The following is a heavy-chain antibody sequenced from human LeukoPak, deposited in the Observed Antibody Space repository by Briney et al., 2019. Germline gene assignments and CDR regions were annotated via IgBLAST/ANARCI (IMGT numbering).Heavy chain of an antibody. CDR2: MNPNSGNT. CDR1: GYTFTSYD. D-gene: IGHD3-3*01. J-gene: IGHJ6*03. Sequence: ASVRVSCKASGYTFTSYDINWVRQAPGQGLEWMGWMNPNSGNTVYAQKFQGRVTITRNTSISTAYMELSSLRSEDTAVYYCARGYRPYYDFWSGYYDYYYYYYMDVWGKGTTVTVSS. CDR3: ARGYRPYYDFWSGYYDYYYYYYMDV. V-gene: IGHV1-8*03.